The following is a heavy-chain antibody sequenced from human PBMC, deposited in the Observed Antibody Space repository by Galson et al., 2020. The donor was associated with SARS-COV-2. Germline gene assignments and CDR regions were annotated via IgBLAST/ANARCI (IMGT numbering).Heavy chain of an antibody. D-gene: IGHD4-17*01. V-gene: IGHV3-23*01. CDR3: ETTVTKRGYYFDY. J-gene: IGHJ4*02. CDR1: GFTFSSYA. Sequence: GGSLRLSCAASGFTFSSYAMSWVRQAPGKGLEWVSAIRGSGGSTYYADSVKGRFTISRDNSKNTLYLQMNSLRAEDTAVYYCETTVTKRGYYFDYWGQGTLVTVSS. CDR2: IRGSGGST.